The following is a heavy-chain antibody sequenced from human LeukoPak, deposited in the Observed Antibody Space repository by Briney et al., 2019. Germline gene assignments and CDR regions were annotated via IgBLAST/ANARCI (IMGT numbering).Heavy chain of an antibody. Sequence: SQTLSLTCALSGDIFSSNSAAWHWSRQSPSRGLEWLGRTYYRSKWYNDYAVSVKSRITINPDTSKNQFSPQLNSVTPEDTAVYYCAREAWGYYFDYWGQGTLVTVSS. CDR2: TYYRSKWYN. CDR3: AREAWGYYFDY. CDR1: GDIFSSNSAA. D-gene: IGHD7-27*01. J-gene: IGHJ4*02. V-gene: IGHV6-1*01.